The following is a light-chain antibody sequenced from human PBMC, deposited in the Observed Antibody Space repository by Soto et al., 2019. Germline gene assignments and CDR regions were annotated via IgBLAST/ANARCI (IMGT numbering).Light chain of an antibody. Sequence: DIRMTQSPSSLSASVGDSLTITCRASQDINNHLAWYQQRPGEVPKLLIYGASTLQSGVPSRFSGGGSGTDFTLTISALQPEDVATYYCENYNSAPFTFGPGTKVDIK. CDR1: QDINNH. V-gene: IGKV1-27*01. CDR2: GAS. CDR3: ENYNSAPFT. J-gene: IGKJ3*01.